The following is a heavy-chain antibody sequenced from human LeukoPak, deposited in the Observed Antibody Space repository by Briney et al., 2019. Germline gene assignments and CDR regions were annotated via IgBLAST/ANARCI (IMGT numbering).Heavy chain of an antibody. D-gene: IGHD3-10*01. Sequence: PSETLSLTCTVSGGSISSSSYYWGWIRQPPGKGLEWIGSIYYSGSTYYNPSLKSRVTISVDTSKNQFSLKLSSVTAADTAVYYCARDHHYYGSGDYYYGMDVWGQGTTVTVSS. CDR1: GGSISSSSYY. CDR2: IYYSGST. V-gene: IGHV4-39*07. CDR3: ARDHHYYGSGDYYYGMDV. J-gene: IGHJ6*02.